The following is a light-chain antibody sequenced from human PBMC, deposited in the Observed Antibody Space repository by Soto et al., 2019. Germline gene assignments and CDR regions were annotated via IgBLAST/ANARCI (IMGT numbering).Light chain of an antibody. CDR2: GAS. J-gene: IGKJ1*01. Sequence: EIVLTQSPGTLSLSPGERATLSCRASQSVSSSYLAWYQQKPGQAPRLLIYGASSRATGIPDRFSGSGSGTDFTLTISRLEPEDFAVYYCQQYGSHGTFGQGTRWIS. V-gene: IGKV3-20*01. CDR3: QQYGSHGT. CDR1: QSVSSSY.